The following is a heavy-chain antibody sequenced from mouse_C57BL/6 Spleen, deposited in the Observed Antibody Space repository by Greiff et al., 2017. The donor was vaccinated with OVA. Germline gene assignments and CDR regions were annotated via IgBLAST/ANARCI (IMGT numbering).Heavy chain of an antibody. CDR2: IRNKANGYTT. J-gene: IGHJ4*01. V-gene: IGHV7-3*01. CDR1: GFTFTDYY. D-gene: IGHD1-1*01. Sequence: EVQRVESGGGLVQPGGSLSLSCAASGFTFTDYYMSWVRQPPGKALEWLGFIRNKANGYTTEYSASVKGRFTISRDNSQSILYLQMNALRAEDSATYYCARYLTTVVAPYAMDYWGQGTSVTVSS. CDR3: ARYLTTVVAPYAMDY.